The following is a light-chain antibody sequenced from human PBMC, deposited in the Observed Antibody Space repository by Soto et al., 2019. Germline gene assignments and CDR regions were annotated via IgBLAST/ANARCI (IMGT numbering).Light chain of an antibody. V-gene: IGKV1-39*01. Sequence: EIQMTQSPSSLSSSVGDRVTITCRASQSISSYLNWYQQKPGQAPELLIHAASSLESGVPSRFSGSGSGTDFTLTISSLQPEDFANYYCQESYSTPWTFGQGTKVEIK. J-gene: IGKJ1*01. CDR2: AAS. CDR1: QSISSY. CDR3: QESYSTPWT.